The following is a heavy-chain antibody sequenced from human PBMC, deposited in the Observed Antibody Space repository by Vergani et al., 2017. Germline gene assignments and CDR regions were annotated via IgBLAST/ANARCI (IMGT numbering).Heavy chain of an antibody. J-gene: IGHJ5*02. D-gene: IGHD3/OR15-3a*01. V-gene: IGHV4-61*02. Sequence: QVKLHESGPGLVKPSETLSLICSVSGVSIQSGSFYWTWIRQTADRRLVWMGRVSPSGTTNYTPSLNGRVTIFVDKSKNLLSLRLNSVTAADTAVDYCARGETRTDWFDPWGQGTLVTVSS. CDR3: ARGETRTDWFDP. CDR1: GVSIQSGSFY. CDR2: VSPSGTT.